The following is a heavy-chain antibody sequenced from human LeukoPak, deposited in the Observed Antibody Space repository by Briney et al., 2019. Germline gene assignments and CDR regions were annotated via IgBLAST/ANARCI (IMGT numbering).Heavy chain of an antibody. V-gene: IGHV1-2*02. CDR3: ARIGYCNGTDCHDAFDL. Sequence: ASVKVSCKASGYSFTAYYIHWVRQAPGRGLEWVGWINPYSGDTDYAQRFQGRAPLTGDTSISTTYMDVNGLTSDDTGVYFCARIGYCNGTDCHDAFDLWGQGTMVTVSS. CDR2: INPYSGDT. D-gene: IGHD2-15*01. CDR1: GYSFTAYY. J-gene: IGHJ3*01.